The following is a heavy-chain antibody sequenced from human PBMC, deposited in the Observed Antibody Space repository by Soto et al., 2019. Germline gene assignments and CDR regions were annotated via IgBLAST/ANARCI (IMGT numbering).Heavy chain of an antibody. CDR2: INSDGSST. CDR1: GFTFRSYW. V-gene: IGHV3-74*01. J-gene: IGHJ4*02. D-gene: IGHD6-6*01. CDR3: ASGGSSLNFDS. Sequence: EVQLVESGGGLAQPGGSLRLSCAASGFTFRSYWMQWVRQAPGKGLVWVSWINSDGSSTSYADSVKGRFPISRDNAKNTLYLQMNSLRAEDTAVYYCASGGSSLNFDSWGQGTLVTVSS.